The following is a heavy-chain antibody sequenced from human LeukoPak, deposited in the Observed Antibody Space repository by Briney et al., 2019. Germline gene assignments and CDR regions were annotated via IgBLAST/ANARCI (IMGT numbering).Heavy chain of an antibody. CDR1: ASSFTTHW. V-gene: IGHV5-51*01. D-gene: IGHD1-26*01. J-gene: IGHJ4*02. CDR2: IYPDDSDT. CDR3: ASATGSYSYFDY. Sequence: GASLKISCKASASSFTTHWIGWVRPMPGKGLEWMGIIYPDDSDTKYSPSFQGQVTISADKSISTAFLQWSSLKASDTAMYYCASATGSYSYFDYWGQGTLVTVSS.